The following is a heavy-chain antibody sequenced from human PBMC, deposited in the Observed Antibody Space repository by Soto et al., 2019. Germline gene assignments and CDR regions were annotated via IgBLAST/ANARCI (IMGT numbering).Heavy chain of an antibody. Sequence: PSETLSLTCTVAGGSISSYYWSWIRQPPRKGLEWIGYIYYSGSTNYNPSLKSRVTISVDTSKNQFSLKLSSVTAADTAVYYCARTPVYYYDNSGSTNPFDYWGQGTLVTVSS. CDR1: GGSISSYY. CDR3: ARTPVYYYDNSGSTNPFDY. CDR2: IYYSGST. V-gene: IGHV4-59*08. D-gene: IGHD3-22*01. J-gene: IGHJ4*02.